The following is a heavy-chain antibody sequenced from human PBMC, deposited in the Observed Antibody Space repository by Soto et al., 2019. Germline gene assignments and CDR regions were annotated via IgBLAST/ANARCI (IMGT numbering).Heavy chain of an antibody. D-gene: IGHD3-16*01. CDR1: GFTFSSYS. Sequence: PGGSLRLSCAASGFTFSSYSMNWVRQAPGKGLEWVSYISSSSTIYYADSVKGRFTISRDNAKNSLYLQMNSLRDEDTAVYYCARDRFAGGLWFDPWGQGTLVTVSS. J-gene: IGHJ5*02. V-gene: IGHV3-48*02. CDR3: ARDRFAGGLWFDP. CDR2: ISSSSTI.